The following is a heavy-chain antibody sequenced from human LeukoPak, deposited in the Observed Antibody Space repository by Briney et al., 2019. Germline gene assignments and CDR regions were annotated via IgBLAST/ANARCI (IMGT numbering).Heavy chain of an antibody. V-gene: IGHV3-23*01. CDR3: AKGLAVARYYFDY. CDR1: GFTFSSYA. D-gene: IGHD6-19*01. Sequence: GGSLRLSCAASGFTFSSYAMSWVRQAPGKGLEWVSAISGSGGSTYYADSVKGRFSISRDNSKNTLYLQMNSLRAEDTAVYYCAKGLAVARYYFDYWGQGTLVTVSS. J-gene: IGHJ4*02. CDR2: ISGSGGST.